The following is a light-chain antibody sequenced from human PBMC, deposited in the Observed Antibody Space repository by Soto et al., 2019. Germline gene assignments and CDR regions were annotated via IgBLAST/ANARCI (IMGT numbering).Light chain of an antibody. Sequence: QSVLTQPASVSGSPGQSITISCTGTSSDLAIYNYVSWYQQQPGKAPKLMIYQVTNRPSGVSNRFSGSRSGTSASLAVSGLQSEDEADYYCAAWDDSMSGYVFGAGNKVTV. V-gene: IGLV2-14*01. CDR1: SSDLAIYNY. J-gene: IGLJ1*01. CDR3: AAWDDSMSGYV. CDR2: QVT.